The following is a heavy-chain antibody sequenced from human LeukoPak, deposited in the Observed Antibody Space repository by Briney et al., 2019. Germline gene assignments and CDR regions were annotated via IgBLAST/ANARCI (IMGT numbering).Heavy chain of an antibody. J-gene: IGHJ4*02. D-gene: IGHD3-16*01. CDR2: IIPIFGTA. CDR1: GYTFTGYY. Sequence: VKVSCKASGYTFTGYYMHWVRQAPGQGLEWMGGIIPIFGTANYAQKFQGRVTITADESTSTAYMELSSLRSEDTAVYYCARGAVWGSYLDYWGQGTLVTVSS. CDR3: ARGAVWGSYLDY. V-gene: IGHV1-69*13.